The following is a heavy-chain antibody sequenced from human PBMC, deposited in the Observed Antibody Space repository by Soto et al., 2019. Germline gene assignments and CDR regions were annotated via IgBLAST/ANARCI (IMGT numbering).Heavy chain of an antibody. V-gene: IGHV3-48*02. CDR1: GFTFSSYS. D-gene: IGHD1-26*01. CDR3: ARDRGGVGARYYYYYGMDV. J-gene: IGHJ6*02. Sequence: GGSLRLSCAASGFTFSSYSMNWVRQAPGKGLEWVSYISSSSSTIYYADSVKGRFTISRDNAKNSLYLQMNSLRDEDTAVYYCARDRGGVGARYYYYYGMDVWGQGTTVTVSS. CDR2: ISSSSSTI.